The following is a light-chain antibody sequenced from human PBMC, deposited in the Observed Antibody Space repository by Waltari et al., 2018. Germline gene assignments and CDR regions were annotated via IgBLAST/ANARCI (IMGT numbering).Light chain of an antibody. CDR3: CSYAGSTTWV. CDR1: SSDVGSYNL. J-gene: IGLJ3*02. CDR2: EVT. Sequence: QSALTQPASVSGSPGQSITISCTGTSSDVGSYNLVSWYQQHPGKAPKLTIYEVTKRPSGFSNRFSGSKSGNTASLTISGLQAEDEADYYCCSYAGSTTWVFGGGTKLTVL. V-gene: IGLV2-23*02.